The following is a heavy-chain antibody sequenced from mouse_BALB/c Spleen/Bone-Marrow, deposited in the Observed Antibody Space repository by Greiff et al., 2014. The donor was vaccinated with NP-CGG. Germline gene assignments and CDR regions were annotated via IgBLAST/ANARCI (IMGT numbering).Heavy chain of an antibody. Sequence: SGAELVRPGASVKLSCKASGYTFTSYWINWVKQRPGQGLEWIGNIYPSDSYTNYNQKFKDKATLTVDKSSSTAYMQLSSPTSEDSAVYYCTGRGTGNAMDYWGQGTSVAVSS. CDR2: IYPSDSYT. J-gene: IGHJ4*01. V-gene: IGHV1-69*02. CDR1: GYTFTSYW. D-gene: IGHD3-3*01. CDR3: TGRGTGNAMDY.